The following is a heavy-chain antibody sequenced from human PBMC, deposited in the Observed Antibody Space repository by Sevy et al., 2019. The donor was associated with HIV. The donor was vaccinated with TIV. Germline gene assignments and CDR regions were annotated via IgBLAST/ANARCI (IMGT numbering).Heavy chain of an antibody. CDR1: GFTFSNAW. J-gene: IGHJ4*02. Sequence: GGSLRLSCEASGFTFSNAWMSWVRQAPGKGLEWVGRIKSKTDGGTTDYAAPVKGRFTISRDDSKNTLYLQMNSLKTEDTAVYYCSTSYYYDSSGYFRPYYFDYWGQGTLVTVSS. CDR2: IKSKTDGGTT. V-gene: IGHV3-15*01. D-gene: IGHD3-22*01. CDR3: STSYYYDSSGYFRPYYFDY.